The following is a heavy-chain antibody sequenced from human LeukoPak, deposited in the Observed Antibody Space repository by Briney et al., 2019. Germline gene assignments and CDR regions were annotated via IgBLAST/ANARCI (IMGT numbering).Heavy chain of an antibody. V-gene: IGHV4-34*01. J-gene: IGHJ4*02. D-gene: IGHD4-23*01. CDR3: ARAVAALVDY. CDR2: INHSGST. Sequence: PSETLSLTCTVSGGSISSYYWSWIRQPPGKGLEWTGEINHSGSTNYNPSLKSRVTISVDTSKNQFSLKLSSVTAADTAVYYCARAVAALVDYWGQGTLVTVSS. CDR1: GGSISSYY.